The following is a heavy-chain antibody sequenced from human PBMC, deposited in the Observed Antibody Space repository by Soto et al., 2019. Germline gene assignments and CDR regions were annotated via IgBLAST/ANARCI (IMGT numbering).Heavy chain of an antibody. V-gene: IGHV1-69*12. Sequence: QVQLVQSGAEVKKPESSVRVSCKASGGTFNNYAITWVRQAPGQGLEWMGGTIPMFGTTNYAEKFQGRVTITADESTNTAYMELSSLRSEDTAVYYCTRCGIRYHSICFYLGIDGMDVWGQGTTVIVSS. CDR2: TIPMFGTT. D-gene: IGHD3-22*01. CDR1: GGTFNNYA. J-gene: IGHJ6*02. CDR3: TRCGIRYHSICFYLGIDGMDV.